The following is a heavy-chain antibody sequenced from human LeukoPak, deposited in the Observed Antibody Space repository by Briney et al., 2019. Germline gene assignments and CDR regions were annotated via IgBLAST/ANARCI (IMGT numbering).Heavy chain of an antibody. CDR1: GYSFTDYY. J-gene: IGHJ4*02. D-gene: IGHD6-13*01. CDR2: LNPNSGGT. Sequence: ASVKVSCRASGYSFTDYYIQWVRQAPGQGLEWMGWLNPNSGGTNYAQKFQGRVTMTRDASISTAYMELSRLRSDDTAVYYCARDRPYSSSWYSPIDYWGQGTLVTVSS. CDR3: ARDRPYSSSWYSPIDY. V-gene: IGHV1-2*02.